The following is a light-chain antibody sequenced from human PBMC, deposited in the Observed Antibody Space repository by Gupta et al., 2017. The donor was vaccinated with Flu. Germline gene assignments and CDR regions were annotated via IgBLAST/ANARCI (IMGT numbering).Light chain of an antibody. J-gene: IGKJ1*01. V-gene: IGKV4-1*01. CDR2: WAS. CDR1: QSVLYSSNNKNY. Sequence: SRGERATINCKSSQSVLYSSNNKNYLAWYQQKPGQPPKLLIYWASTRESGVPDRFSGSGSGTDFTLTISSLQAEDVAVYYCQQYYTTPQTFGQGTKVEIK. CDR3: QQYYTTPQT.